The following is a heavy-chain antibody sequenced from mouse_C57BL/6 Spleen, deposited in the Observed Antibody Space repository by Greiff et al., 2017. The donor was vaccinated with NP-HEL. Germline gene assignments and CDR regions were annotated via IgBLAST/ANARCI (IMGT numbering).Heavy chain of an antibody. CDR3: ARMRDGSFAY. Sequence: EVKVVESGGGLVQPGGSLKLSCAASGFTFSDYYMYWVRQTPEKRLGWVAYISNGGGSTYYPDTVKGRFTISRDNAKNTLYLQMSRLKSEDTAMYYCARMRDGSFAYWGQGTLVTVSA. J-gene: IGHJ3*01. D-gene: IGHD2-3*01. CDR1: GFTFSDYY. CDR2: ISNGGGST. V-gene: IGHV5-12*01.